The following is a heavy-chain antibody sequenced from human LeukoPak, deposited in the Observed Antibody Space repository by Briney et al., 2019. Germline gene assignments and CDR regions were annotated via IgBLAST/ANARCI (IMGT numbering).Heavy chain of an antibody. J-gene: IGHJ4*02. CDR3: AQEGN. CDR1: GFIFSGYA. CDR2: IKEDGSEK. Sequence: GGSPRLSCAASGFIFSGYAMSWVRQAPGKGPEWVASIKEDGSEKYYGDSVSGRFTISRDNAKNSLYLQMNSLRVEDTAVYYCAQEGNWGQGTLVTVSS. V-gene: IGHV3-7*01.